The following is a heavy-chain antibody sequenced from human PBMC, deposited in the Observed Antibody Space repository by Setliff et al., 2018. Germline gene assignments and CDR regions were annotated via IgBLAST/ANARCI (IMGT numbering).Heavy chain of an antibody. V-gene: IGHV3-23*01. CDR1: GFTFTTYA. CDR3: ARDLEITIFGVPDY. D-gene: IGHD3-3*01. CDR2: ISGSGGAT. J-gene: IGHJ4*02. Sequence: GGSLRLSCAASGFTFTTYAMTWVRQAPGKGLEWVSSISGSGGATSHADSVKGRFTISRDNSKNTLYLQMNSLRAEDTAVYYCARDLEITIFGVPDYWGQGTLVTVSS.